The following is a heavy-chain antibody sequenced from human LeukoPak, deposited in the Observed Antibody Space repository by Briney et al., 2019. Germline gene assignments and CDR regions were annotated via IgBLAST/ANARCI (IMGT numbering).Heavy chain of an antibody. V-gene: IGHV4-59*01. D-gene: IGHD3-10*01. CDR1: GGSISAYY. Sequence: SETLSPTCTVSGGSISAYYWTWIRQPPGKGLEWIGYIYYNGGTNYNPSLKSRVTISVDTSKNQFSLQLSSVTAADTAVYYCASGAYGSGNFGYWGQGTLVTVSS. CDR2: IYYNGGT. J-gene: IGHJ4*02. CDR3: ASGAYGSGNFGY.